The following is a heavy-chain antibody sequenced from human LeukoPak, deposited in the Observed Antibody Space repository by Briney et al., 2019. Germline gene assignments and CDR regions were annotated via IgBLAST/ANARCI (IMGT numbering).Heavy chain of an antibody. CDR3: ARTKGSGFDFLDY. J-gene: IGHJ4*02. Sequence: SQTLSLTCTVSGGSITRGDFYWTWIRQPPGKALEWIGYTYHTGTTFYNPSLKSRVTIAVDTSKNQFFLNVTSVTAADSATYYCARTKGSGFDFLDYWGQGALVTVSS. CDR2: TYHTGTT. CDR1: GGSITRGDFY. D-gene: IGHD5-12*01. V-gene: IGHV4-30-4*01.